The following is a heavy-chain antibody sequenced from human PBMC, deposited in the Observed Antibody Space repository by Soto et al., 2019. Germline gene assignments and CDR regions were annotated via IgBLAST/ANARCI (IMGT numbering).Heavy chain of an antibody. J-gene: IGHJ4*02. V-gene: IGHV3-30*03. Sequence: PGGSLRLSCAASGFTFSSYGMHWVRQAPGKGLEYVAIISYDGSNTYYADSVKDRFIISRDNSRNTLYLQMTSLRAEDTAVYYCARDTSGYYYGGLDYWGLGTLVTVSS. CDR2: ISYDGSNT. CDR1: GFTFSSYG. CDR3: ARDTSGYYYGGLDY. D-gene: IGHD3-10*01.